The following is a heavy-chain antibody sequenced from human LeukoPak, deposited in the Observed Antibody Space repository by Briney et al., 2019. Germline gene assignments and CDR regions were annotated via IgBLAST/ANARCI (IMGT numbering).Heavy chain of an antibody. CDR3: ATSTDWALDH. V-gene: IGHV3-72*01. J-gene: IGHJ4*01. CDR1: GFNFSDHY. D-gene: IGHD3-9*01. Sequence: PGGSLRLSCSASGFNFSDHYIDWVRQAPGKGLEWLGRVRKRVESDRTEYAASVQGRFTISRDNSRNTVYLQMNSLRTEDTAVYYCATSTDWALDHWGQGTLVAVSS. CDR2: VRKRVESDRT.